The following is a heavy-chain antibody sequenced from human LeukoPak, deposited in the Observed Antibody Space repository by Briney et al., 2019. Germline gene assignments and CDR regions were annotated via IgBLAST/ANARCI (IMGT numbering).Heavy chain of an antibody. Sequence: SETLSLTCTVSGASISSYYWSWSRQPTGKALEWIGRIYVTGSTTYNPSLESRVIMSLDTSKNHFSLKLRSVTAADTAVYYCARDSGTTGEVKFDPWGQGTLVTVSS. V-gene: IGHV4-4*07. CDR3: ARDSGTTGEVKFDP. D-gene: IGHD1-7*01. CDR1: GASISSYY. J-gene: IGHJ5*02. CDR2: IYVTGST.